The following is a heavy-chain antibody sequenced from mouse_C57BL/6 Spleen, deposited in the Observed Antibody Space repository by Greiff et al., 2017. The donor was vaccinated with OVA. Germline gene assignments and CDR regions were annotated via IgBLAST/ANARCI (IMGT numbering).Heavy chain of an antibody. V-gene: IGHV1-82*01. CDR3: ASGTGFSFDY. CDR2: IYPGDGDT. D-gene: IGHD4-1*01. CDR1: GYAFSSSW. J-gene: IGHJ2*01. Sequence: VQLQESGPELVKPGASVKISCKASGYAFSSSWMNWVKQRPGKGLEWIGRIYPGDGDTNYNGKFKGKATLTADKSSSTAYMQLSSLTSEDSAVYFCASGTGFSFDYWGQGTTLTVSS.